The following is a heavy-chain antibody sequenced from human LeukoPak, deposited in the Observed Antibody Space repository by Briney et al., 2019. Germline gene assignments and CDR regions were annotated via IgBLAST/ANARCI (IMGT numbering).Heavy chain of an antibody. Sequence: SETLSLTCTVSGGSISSYYWSWIRQPPGKGLEWIGYIYYSGSTNYNPSLKSRVTISVDTSKNQFSLKLSPVTAADTAVYYCARIFYDSSGYYIDYWGQGTLVTVSS. J-gene: IGHJ4*02. CDR2: IYYSGST. V-gene: IGHV4-59*01. D-gene: IGHD3-22*01. CDR3: ARIFYDSSGYYIDY. CDR1: GGSISSYY.